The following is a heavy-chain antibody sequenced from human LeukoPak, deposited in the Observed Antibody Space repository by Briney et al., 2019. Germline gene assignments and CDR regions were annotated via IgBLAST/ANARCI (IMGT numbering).Heavy chain of an antibody. Sequence: GGSLRLSCAASGFTFSSYAMSWVRQAPGKGLEWVSDISGSGGSTYYADSVKGRFTISRDNSKNTLYLQMNSLRAEDAAVYYCAKAVGGWELPNNWCDPWGQGNLVTVSS. CDR2: ISGSGGST. V-gene: IGHV3-23*01. CDR3: AKAVGGWELPNNWCDP. J-gene: IGHJ5*02. D-gene: IGHD1-26*01. CDR1: GFTFSSYA.